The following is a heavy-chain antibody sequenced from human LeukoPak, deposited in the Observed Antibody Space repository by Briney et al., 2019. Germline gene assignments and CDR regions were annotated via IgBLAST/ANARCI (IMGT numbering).Heavy chain of an antibody. CDR1: GGSISRYY. Sequence: SETLSLTCTVSGGSISRYYWSWIRQPAGKGLEWIGRIYPSGSTNYNPSLTGRVTMSVDTSNNQFSLNLRSVTAADTAVYYCARGAPYCGGDCSVYFDYWGQGSLVTVSS. CDR3: ARGAPYCGGDCSVYFDY. J-gene: IGHJ4*02. CDR2: IYPSGST. V-gene: IGHV4-4*07. D-gene: IGHD2-21*02.